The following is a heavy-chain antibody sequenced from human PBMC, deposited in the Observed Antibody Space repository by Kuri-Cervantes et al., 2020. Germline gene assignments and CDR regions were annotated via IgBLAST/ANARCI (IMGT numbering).Heavy chain of an antibody. Sequence: GESLKISCAASGFTFSDYYMSWIRQAPGKGLEWVSYISSSGSTIYYADSVKGRFTISRDNAKNSLYLQMNSLRAEDTAVYYCARDMDGVYGYARMGDYWGQGTLVTVSS. CDR3: ARDMDGVYGYARMGDY. V-gene: IGHV3-11*04. CDR2: ISSSGSTI. CDR1: GFTFSDYY. J-gene: IGHJ4*02. D-gene: IGHD5-12*01.